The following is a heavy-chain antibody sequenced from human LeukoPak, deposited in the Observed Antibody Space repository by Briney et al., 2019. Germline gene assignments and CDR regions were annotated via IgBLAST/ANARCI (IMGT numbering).Heavy chain of an antibody. D-gene: IGHD6-13*01. CDR3: ARRPRIAPAGLTWFDP. Sequence: SETLSLTCTVSGGSISSSSYYWGWIRQPPGKGLEWIGCIYYSGSTYYNPSLKSRVTISVDTSKNQFSLKLSSVTAADTAVYYCARRPRIAPAGLTWFDPWGQGTLVTVPS. CDR2: IYYSGST. CDR1: GGSISSSSYY. V-gene: IGHV4-39*01. J-gene: IGHJ5*02.